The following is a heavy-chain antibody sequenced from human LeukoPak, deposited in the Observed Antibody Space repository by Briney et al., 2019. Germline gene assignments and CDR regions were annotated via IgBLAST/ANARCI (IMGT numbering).Heavy chain of an antibody. D-gene: IGHD3-16*01. CDR2: IYYSGST. V-gene: IGHV4-30-4*08. Sequence: SETLSLTCTVPGGSTSSGDYYWSWIRQPPGKGLEWIGYIYYSGSTLYNPSLKSRVTISEDTSKSQFSLKLTSVTAADTAVYYCARANMMRVPFDYWGQGTLVTVSS. J-gene: IGHJ4*02. CDR1: GGSTSSGDYY. CDR3: ARANMMRVPFDY.